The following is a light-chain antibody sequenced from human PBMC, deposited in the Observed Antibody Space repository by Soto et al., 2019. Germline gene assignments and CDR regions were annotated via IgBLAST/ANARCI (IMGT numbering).Light chain of an antibody. CDR3: SSYTSSSTLDV. V-gene: IGLV2-14*01. J-gene: IGLJ1*01. CDR2: DVS. CDR1: SSDVGGYNY. Sequence: CVLAQPASVSGSPGQSITLSCPGTSSDVGGYNYVSWYQQHPGKAPKLMIYDVSNRPSGVSNRFSGSKSGNTASLTISGLQAEDEADYYCSSYTSSSTLDVFGTGTKVTVL.